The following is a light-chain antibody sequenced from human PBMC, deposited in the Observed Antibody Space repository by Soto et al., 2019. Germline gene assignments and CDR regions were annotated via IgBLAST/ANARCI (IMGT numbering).Light chain of an antibody. CDR3: QQYNTYST. CDR2: KAS. CDR1: QSISSY. Sequence: DIQMTQSPSTLSASVGDRVTITCRASQSISSYLAWYQQRPGKAPKLLIYKASSLDSGVPSRFSGSGSGTEFTLTINSLQPDDFAYYYCQQYNTYSTFGQGTKVEIK. J-gene: IGKJ1*01. V-gene: IGKV1-5*03.